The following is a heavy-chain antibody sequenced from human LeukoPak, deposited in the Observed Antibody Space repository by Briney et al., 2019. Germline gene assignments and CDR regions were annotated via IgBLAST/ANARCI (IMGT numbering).Heavy chain of an antibody. V-gene: IGHV3-7*01. Sequence: GGSLRLSCAASGFSFSIYWMTWVRQAPGKGLEWVANIKEDGSEKYYVDSVKGRFTISRDNAKTSLYLQMNSLRAEDTAMYYCARARSGSYDYFDYWGQGTLVTVSS. J-gene: IGHJ4*02. CDR3: ARARSGSYDYFDY. D-gene: IGHD1-26*01. CDR1: GFSFSIYW. CDR2: IKEDGSEK.